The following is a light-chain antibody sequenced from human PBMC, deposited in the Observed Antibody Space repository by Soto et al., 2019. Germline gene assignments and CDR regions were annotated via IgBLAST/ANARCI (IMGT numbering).Light chain of an antibody. V-gene: IGLV2-14*01. CDR1: SSDVGGYNY. CDR2: GVS. J-gene: IGLJ1*01. Sequence: QSALTQPASVSGSPGQSITISCTGTSSDVGGYNYVSWFQQRPDKAPKLMIYGVSSRPSGVSNRFSGSKSGNTASLTISGLQAEDEADYYRTSYTNSSTYVFGTGTKVTVL. CDR3: TSYTNSSTYV.